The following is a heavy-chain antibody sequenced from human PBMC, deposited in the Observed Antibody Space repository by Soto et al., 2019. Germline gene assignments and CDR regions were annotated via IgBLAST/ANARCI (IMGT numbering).Heavy chain of an antibody. CDR1: GDTFSSYA. J-gene: IGHJ6*02. D-gene: IGHD3-9*01. Sequence: SVKVSCKASGDTFSSYAISWVRQAPGQGLEWMGGIIPIFGTANYAQKFQGRVTITADKSTSTAYMELSSLRSEDTAVYYCARPSIYFRDTYFPPYYYYGMDVWGQGTTVTVSS. V-gene: IGHV1-69*06. CDR2: IIPIFGTA. CDR3: ARPSIYFRDTYFPPYYYYGMDV.